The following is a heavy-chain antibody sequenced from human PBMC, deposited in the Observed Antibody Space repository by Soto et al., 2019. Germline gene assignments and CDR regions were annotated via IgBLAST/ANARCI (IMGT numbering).Heavy chain of an antibody. Sequence: SETLSLTCPFSGCSISRGYYYWRWLRPPPGKGLEWIGYIYYSGSTNYNPSLKSRVTISVDTSKNQFSLKLSSVTAADTAVYYCARSGYYYYYGMDGWGQGTTVTVSS. CDR1: GCSISRGYYY. V-gene: IGHV4-61*01. CDR3: ARSGYYYYYGMDG. J-gene: IGHJ6*02. CDR2: IYYSGST.